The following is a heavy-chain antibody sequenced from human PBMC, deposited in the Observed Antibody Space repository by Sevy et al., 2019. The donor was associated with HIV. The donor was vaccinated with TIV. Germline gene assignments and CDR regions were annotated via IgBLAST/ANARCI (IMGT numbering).Heavy chain of an antibody. J-gene: IGHJ6*03. Sequence: SETLSLTCAVYGGSFSGYYWSWIRQPPGKGLEWIGEINHSGSTNYNPSLKSRVTISVDTSTNQFSVKLSSVTAADTAVYYCARVQYSSSWARYYYYMDVWGKGTTVTVSS. CDR3: ARVQYSSSWARYYYYMDV. D-gene: IGHD6-13*01. V-gene: IGHV4-34*01. CDR1: GGSFSGYY. CDR2: INHSGST.